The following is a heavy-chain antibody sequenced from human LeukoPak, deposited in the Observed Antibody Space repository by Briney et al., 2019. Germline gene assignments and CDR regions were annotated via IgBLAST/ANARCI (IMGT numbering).Heavy chain of an antibody. J-gene: IGHJ4*02. D-gene: IGHD3-10*01. Sequence: PGRSLRLSCTASGFTFGDYAMSWVRQAPGKGREWVGFIRSKAYGGTTEYAASVKGRFTISRDDSKSIAYLQMNSLKTEDTAVYYCIREAWYGSGSYYEKVFDYWGQGTLVTVSS. CDR1: GFTFGDYA. V-gene: IGHV3-49*04. CDR3: IREAWYGSGSYYEKVFDY. CDR2: IRSKAYGGTT.